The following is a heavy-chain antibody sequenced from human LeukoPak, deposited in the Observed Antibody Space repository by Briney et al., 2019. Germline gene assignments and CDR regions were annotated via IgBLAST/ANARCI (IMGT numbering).Heavy chain of an antibody. CDR1: GFTFSTYS. CDR2: IKQDGTEK. V-gene: IGHV3-7*03. D-gene: IGHD3-22*01. J-gene: IGHJ4*02. CDR3: ARGDDSGHYDYFDY. Sequence: GGSLRLSCAASGFTFSTYSMGWVRQAPGKGLEWVANIKQDGTEKYYVDSVRGRFTISRDFSKNTVFLHMNSLRAEDTAMYYCARGDDSGHYDYFDYWGQGALVTVSS.